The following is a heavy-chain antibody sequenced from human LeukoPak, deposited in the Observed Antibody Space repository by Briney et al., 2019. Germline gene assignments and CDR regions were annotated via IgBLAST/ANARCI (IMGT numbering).Heavy chain of an antibody. CDR1: GFVFHNYG. V-gene: IGHV3-30*02. J-gene: IGHJ3*02. CDR3: AKVSLVMTNDAFDI. CDR2: TRYDGSKK. Sequence: GGSLRLSCATSGFVFHNYGMHWVRQAPGKGLEWVAFTRYDGSKKDYADSVKGRFTISRDNSKNMLYLQMNSLRTEDTAMYYCAKVSLVMTNDAFDIWGQGTMVIVSS. D-gene: IGHD3-16*01.